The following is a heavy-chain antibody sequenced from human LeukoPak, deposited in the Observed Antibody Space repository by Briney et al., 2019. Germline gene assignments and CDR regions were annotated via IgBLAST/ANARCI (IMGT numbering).Heavy chain of an antibody. CDR1: GYTFTSYD. Sequence: ASVKVSCKASGYTFTSYDINWVRQATGQGLEWMGWMNPNSGNTGYAQKFQGRVTMTRNTSISTAYMELSRLRSEDTAVYYCARYLLWFGELRWFDPWGQGTLVTVSS. CDR3: ARYLLWFGELRWFDP. D-gene: IGHD3-10*01. V-gene: IGHV1-8*01. CDR2: MNPNSGNT. J-gene: IGHJ5*02.